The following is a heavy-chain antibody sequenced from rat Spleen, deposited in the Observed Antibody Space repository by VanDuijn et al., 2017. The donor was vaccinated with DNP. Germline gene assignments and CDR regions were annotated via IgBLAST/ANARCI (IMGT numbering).Heavy chain of an antibody. CDR3: ARLPLGGDWYFDF. D-gene: IGHD5-1*01. CDR1: GFIFSNHW. V-gene: IGHV5-29*01. J-gene: IGHJ1*01. Sequence: EVQLVESGGGPVQPGRSLKLSCVASGFIFSNHWMTWIRQAPTKGLEWVATISYDGSSTYYRDSVKGRFTISRDNAKSTLYLQMDSLRSEDTATYYCARLPLGGDWYFDFWGPGTMVTVSS. CDR2: ISYDGSST.